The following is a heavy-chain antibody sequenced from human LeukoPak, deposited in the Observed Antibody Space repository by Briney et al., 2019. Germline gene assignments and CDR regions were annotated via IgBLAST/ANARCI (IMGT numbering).Heavy chain of an antibody. V-gene: IGHV1-58*02. CDR3: AADRGSGWYKDAFDI. CDR2: IVVGSGNT. D-gene: IGHD6-19*01. CDR1: GFTFTSSA. J-gene: IGHJ3*02. Sequence: ASVKVSCKASGFTFTSSAMQWVRQARGQRLEWIGWIVVGSGNTNYAQKFQERVTITRDMSTSTAYMELSSLRSEDTAVYYCAADRGSGWYKDAFDIWGQGTMVTVSS.